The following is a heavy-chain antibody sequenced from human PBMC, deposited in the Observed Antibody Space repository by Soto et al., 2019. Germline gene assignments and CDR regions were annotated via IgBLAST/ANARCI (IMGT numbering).Heavy chain of an antibody. D-gene: IGHD2-2*01. Sequence: QDQLVQSGAEVKKPGASVKVSCKASGYTFSSYGISWVRQAPGQGLGWLGWISASTSKTKYAQKFQGRVTMTTDRSTSTVDMELRGLRSDDTAVYYCARVEAAMSGHWFDPWGQGTLVTVSS. CDR2: ISASTSKT. CDR3: ARVEAAMSGHWFDP. V-gene: IGHV1-18*01. CDR1: GYTFSSYG. J-gene: IGHJ5*02.